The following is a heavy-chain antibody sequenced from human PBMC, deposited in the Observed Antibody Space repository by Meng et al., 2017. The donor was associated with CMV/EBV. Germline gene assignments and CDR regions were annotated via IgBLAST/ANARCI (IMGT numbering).Heavy chain of an antibody. CDR2: MNPNSGNT. CDR1: GYTFTSYD. V-gene: IGHV1-8*01. CDR3: ARVTELELDY. J-gene: IGHJ4*02. D-gene: IGHD1-1*01. Sequence: KVSCKASGYTFTSYDINWVRQATGQGLEWMGWMNPNSGNTGYAQKFQGKVTMTRNTSISTAYMELSSLRSEDTAVYYCARVTELELDYWGQGTLVTVYS.